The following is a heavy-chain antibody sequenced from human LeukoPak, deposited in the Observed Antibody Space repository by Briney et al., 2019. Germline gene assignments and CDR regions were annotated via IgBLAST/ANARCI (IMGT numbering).Heavy chain of an antibody. CDR1: GFTLSNHY. CDR3: ARSGYCGAGTCYSDYFDY. J-gene: IGHJ4*02. Sequence: GGSLRLSCAASGFTLSNHYMDWVRQAPGKGLEWVGRVRNKANGYRTEYAASVKGSFTVSGDASKSSLYLQMNSLKIEYTAVYYCARSGYCGAGTCYSDYFDYWGQGTLVTVSS. CDR2: VRNKANGYRT. D-gene: IGHD2-15*01. V-gene: IGHV3-72*01.